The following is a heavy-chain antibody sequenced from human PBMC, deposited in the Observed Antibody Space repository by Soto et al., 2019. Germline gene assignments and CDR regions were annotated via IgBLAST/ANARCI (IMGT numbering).Heavy chain of an antibody. J-gene: IGHJ5*02. Sequence: PSETLSLTCVVSGGSISSTNWWTWVRQPPGKRLEWIGEIYHNGSPTYSPSLRGRATISVDKSNNQFSLRLRSVTAADTAVYYCARDQDWSWGFDPWGQGTLVTVSS. V-gene: IGHV4-4*02. D-gene: IGHD3-9*01. CDR1: GGSISSTNW. CDR2: IYHNGSP. CDR3: ARDQDWSWGFDP.